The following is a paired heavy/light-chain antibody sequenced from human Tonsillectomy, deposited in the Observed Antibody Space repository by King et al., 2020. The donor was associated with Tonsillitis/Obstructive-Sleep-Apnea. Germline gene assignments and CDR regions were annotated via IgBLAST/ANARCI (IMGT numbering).Heavy chain of an antibody. V-gene: IGHV4-34*02. Sequence: QVQLQQWGAGLLRPSETLSLTCAVYGGSFSGYFWTWIRQPPGKGLEWIGQINHRGHTNYNPSLESRVFLSVDTSSNQISLKLRSVTAADAAVYFCARVTPFCSSTTCYTADAWGQGTTVTVSS. CDR1: GGSFSGYF. CDR3: ARVTPFCSSTTCYTADA. J-gene: IGHJ6*02. CDR2: INHRGHT. D-gene: IGHD2-2*02.
Light chain of an antibody. CDR1: QSISNY. CDR3: QQGYRTPYT. J-gene: IGKJ2*01. V-gene: IGKV1-39*01. CDR2: GAS. Sequence: DIQMTQSPSSLSASVGDRVTISCRASQSISNYLNWYQQKSGRAPEVLIYGASSLQSGVPSRFSGSGSGTDFTLSISSLQPEDFATYYCQQGYRTPYTFGQGTKLEI.